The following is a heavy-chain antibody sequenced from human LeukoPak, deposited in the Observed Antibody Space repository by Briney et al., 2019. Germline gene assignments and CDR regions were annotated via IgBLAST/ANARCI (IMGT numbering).Heavy chain of an antibody. J-gene: IGHJ6*03. CDR2: IYTSGST. D-gene: IGHD1-26*01. V-gene: IGHV4-4*07. CDR1: GGSISNYY. Sequence: PSETLSLTCSVSGGSISNYYWNWIRQPAGKGLEWIGRIYTSGSTNYNPSLKSRVTISVDTSKNQFSLKLSSVTAADTAVYYCARGPRWELDYYYYYMDVWGKGTTVTVSS. CDR3: ARGPRWELDYYYYYMDV.